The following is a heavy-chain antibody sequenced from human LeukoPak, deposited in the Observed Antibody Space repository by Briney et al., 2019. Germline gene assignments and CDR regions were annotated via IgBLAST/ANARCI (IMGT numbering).Heavy chain of an antibody. Sequence: SQTLSLTCTVSGGSISSGSYYWSWIRQPAGKGLEWIGRIYTSGSTNYNPSLKSRVTISVDTSKNQFSLKLSSVTAADTAVYYCARVRGSYSVSFDPWGQGTLVTVSS. CDR3: ARVRGSYSVSFDP. J-gene: IGHJ5*02. CDR1: GGSISSGSYY. V-gene: IGHV4-61*02. D-gene: IGHD3-10*01. CDR2: IYTSGST.